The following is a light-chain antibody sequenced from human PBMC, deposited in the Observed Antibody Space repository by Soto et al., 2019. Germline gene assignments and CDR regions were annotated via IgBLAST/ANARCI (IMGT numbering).Light chain of an antibody. CDR3: SSYTTRNTRQSV. Sequence: QSALTQPASVSGSPGQSITISCTGTSSDVGGYNYVSWYQHHPGKAPKLIIYDVSNRPSGVSIRFSGSKSDNTASLTISGLQREDEADYHCSSYTTRNTRQSVFGTGTKLTVL. J-gene: IGLJ1*01. CDR2: DVS. CDR1: SSDVGGYNY. V-gene: IGLV2-14*03.